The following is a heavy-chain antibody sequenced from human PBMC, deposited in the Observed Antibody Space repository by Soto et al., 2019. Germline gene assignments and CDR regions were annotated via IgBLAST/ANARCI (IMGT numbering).Heavy chain of an antibody. CDR1: GGSFSGYY. V-gene: IGHV4-34*01. J-gene: IGHJ2*01. CDR3: ARESHDILTGPPWVWYFDL. Sequence: QVQLQQWGAGPLRPLETLSLTCGVSGGSFSGYYWAWIRPSPGKGLEWIGEINDRGSINYNPSVKRRVIISVDPSKNHYILNLRSVAAADTAVYYCARESHDILTGPPWVWYFDLWGRGTLVTVSS. D-gene: IGHD3-9*01. CDR2: INDRGSI.